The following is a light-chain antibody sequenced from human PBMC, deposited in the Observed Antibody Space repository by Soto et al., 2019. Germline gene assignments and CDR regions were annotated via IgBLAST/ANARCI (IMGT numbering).Light chain of an antibody. CDR1: QSISSY. V-gene: IGKV1-39*01. CDR2: AAS. J-gene: IGKJ5*01. CDR3: QRSYSTLGIT. Sequence: DIQMTQSPSSLYASIGDRVIITCRASQSISSYLNWYQQKPGKAPKLLIYAASSLQSGVPSRFSGSGSGTDFTLTISSLQPEDFATYYCQRSYSTLGITFGQGTGLEIK.